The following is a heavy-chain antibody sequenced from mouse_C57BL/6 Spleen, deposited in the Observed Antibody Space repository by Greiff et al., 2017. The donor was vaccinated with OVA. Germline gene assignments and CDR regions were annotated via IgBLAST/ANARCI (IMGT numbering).Heavy chain of an antibody. J-gene: IGHJ4*01. CDR3: ARPMGYDYYAMDY. CDR1: GFTFSDYG. CDR2: ISRGSSTT. D-gene: IGHD1-1*02. V-gene: IGHV5-17*01. Sequence: EVHLVESGGGLVKPGGSLKLSCAASGFTFSDYGMHWVRQAPEKGLEWVAYISRGSSTTYYADTVKGRFTISRDNAKNTLFLQMTSLRSEDTAMYYCARPMGYDYYAMDYWGQGTSVTVSS.